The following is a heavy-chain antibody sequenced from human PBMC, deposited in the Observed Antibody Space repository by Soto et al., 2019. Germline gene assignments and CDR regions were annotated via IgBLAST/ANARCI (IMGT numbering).Heavy chain of an antibody. CDR2: ISAYNGDT. J-gene: IGHJ5*02. CDR3: ARDQSWHDLVWWFDP. D-gene: IGHD1-1*01. Sequence: ASVKVSCKASGYTFNRHSISWLRQAPGQGLEWMGWISAYNGDTNYVQSFQGRVTMTKDTSTSTVYMELNSLTSEDTAVYYCARDQSWHDLVWWFDPWGQGTPVTVSS. CDR1: GYTFNRHS. V-gene: IGHV1-18*01.